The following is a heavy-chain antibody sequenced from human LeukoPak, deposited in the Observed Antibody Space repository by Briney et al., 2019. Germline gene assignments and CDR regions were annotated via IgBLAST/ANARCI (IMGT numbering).Heavy chain of an antibody. CDR3: AKDEGQWELRFFDY. CDR1: GFTFSSYA. CDR2: ISGSGGST. D-gene: IGHD1-26*01. Sequence: GGSLRLSCAASGFTFSSYAMSWVRQAPGKGLEWVSAISGSGGSTYYAGSVKGRFTISRDNSKNTLYLQMNSLRAEDTAVYYCAKDEGQWELRFFDYWGQGTLVTVSS. V-gene: IGHV3-23*01. J-gene: IGHJ4*02.